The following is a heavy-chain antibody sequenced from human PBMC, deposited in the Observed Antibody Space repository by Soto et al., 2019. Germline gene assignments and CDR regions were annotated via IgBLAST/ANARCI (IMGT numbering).Heavy chain of an antibody. Sequence: EVQLLESGGGLVQPGGSLRLSCAASGFTFSSYAMSWVRQAPGKGLEWVSAISGSGGSTYYADSVKGRFTISRDKSKNKLYLQMNRLRAEDTAVYYCAKDYPLIRITIFGVVSYAFDIWGQGTMVTVSS. V-gene: IGHV3-23*01. D-gene: IGHD3-3*01. CDR1: GFTFSSYA. CDR2: ISGSGGST. CDR3: AKDYPLIRITIFGVVSYAFDI. J-gene: IGHJ3*02.